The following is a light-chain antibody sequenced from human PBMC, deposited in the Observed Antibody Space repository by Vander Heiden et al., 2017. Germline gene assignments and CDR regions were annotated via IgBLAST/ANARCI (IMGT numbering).Light chain of an antibody. CDR2: AAS. J-gene: IGKJ2*01. Sequence: DIQMTQSPSSLSASEGDRVTITCRASQSISSYLNWYQQKPGKAPNLLIYAASSLQSGVPSRFSGSGSGTDFTLTISSLQPEDFATYYCQQSYSTRQNTFGQGTKLEIK. CDR3: QQSYSTRQNT. V-gene: IGKV1-39*01. CDR1: QSISSY.